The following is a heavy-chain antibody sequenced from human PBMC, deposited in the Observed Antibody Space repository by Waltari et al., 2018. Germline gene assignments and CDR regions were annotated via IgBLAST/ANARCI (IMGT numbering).Heavy chain of an antibody. D-gene: IGHD3-9*01. CDR3: ARLSYHIVTGYGWFDP. CDR2: ISYSGST. J-gene: IGHJ5*02. Sequence: QLQLPESGPGLVKPSATLSLTCHVSGGSISSARYYWGWLRQPPGKGLEWIGIISYSGSTYYNPSLKSRVTISVDTSKNQFSLKLSSVTAADTAVYYCARLSYHIVTGYGWFDPWGLGTLVTVSS. V-gene: IGHV4-39*01. CDR1: GGSISSARYY.